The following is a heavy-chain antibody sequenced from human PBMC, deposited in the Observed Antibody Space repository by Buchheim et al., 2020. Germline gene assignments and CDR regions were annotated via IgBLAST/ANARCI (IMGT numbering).Heavy chain of an antibody. CDR2: IYHSGST. CDR1: GGSISSGGYS. D-gene: IGHD3-9*01. V-gene: IGHV4-30-2*01. J-gene: IGHJ4*02. Sequence: QLQLQESGSGLVKPSQTLSLTCAVSGGSISSGGYSWSWIRQPPGKGLEWIGYIYHSGSTYYNPSLKSRVTISVDRSKNQFSLKLSSVTAADTAVYYCARGVSDYDILTDRPLEYYFDYWGQGTL. CDR3: ARGVSDYDILTDRPLEYYFDY.